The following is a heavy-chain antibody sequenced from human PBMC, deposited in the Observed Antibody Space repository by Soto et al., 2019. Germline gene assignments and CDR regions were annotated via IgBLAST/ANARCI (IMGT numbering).Heavy chain of an antibody. CDR3: ARAGKYYYGSGSPYYSGMEV. CDR2: ISGYNGNT. CDR1: GYTFTSYG. Sequence: QVQLVQSGAEVKKPGASVKVSCKASGYTFTSYGVSWVRQAPGQVLEWMGWISGYNGNTNYAQKLHGRVTMTTDTSTSTAYMELRSLRSDDTAVYYCARAGKYYYGSGSPYYSGMEVWGQGITVTVYS. J-gene: IGHJ6*02. V-gene: IGHV1-18*04. D-gene: IGHD3-10*01.